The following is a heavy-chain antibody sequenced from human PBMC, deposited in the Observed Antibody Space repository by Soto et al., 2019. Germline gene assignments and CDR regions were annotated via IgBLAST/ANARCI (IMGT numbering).Heavy chain of an antibody. D-gene: IGHD2-2*01. CDR2: INHSGST. J-gene: IGHJ5*02. V-gene: IGHV4-34*01. Sequence: SETLSLTCAVYGGSFSGYYWSWIRQPPGKGLEWIGEINHSGSTNYNPSLKSRVTISVDTSKNQFSLKLSSVTAADTAVYYCARDDCSSTSCYGVVGTYNWFDPWGQGTLVTISS. CDR3: ARDDCSSTSCYGVVGTYNWFDP. CDR1: GGSFSGYY.